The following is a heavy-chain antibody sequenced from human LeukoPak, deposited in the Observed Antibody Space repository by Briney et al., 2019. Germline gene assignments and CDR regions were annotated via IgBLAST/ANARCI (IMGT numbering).Heavy chain of an antibody. D-gene: IGHD3-22*01. V-gene: IGHV3-21*01. CDR2: ISSSSSYI. CDR3: ARDLGGYDSSGYYAGRVY. Sequence: GGSLRLSCAASGFTFSSYSMTWVRQAPGKGLEWVSSISSSSSYIYYADSVKGRFTISRDNAKNSLYLQMNSLRAEDTAVYYCARDLGGYDSSGYYAGRVYWGQGTLVTVSS. J-gene: IGHJ4*02. CDR1: GFTFSSYS.